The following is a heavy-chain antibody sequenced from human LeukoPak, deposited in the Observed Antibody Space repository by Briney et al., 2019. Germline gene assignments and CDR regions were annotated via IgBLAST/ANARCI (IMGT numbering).Heavy chain of an antibody. CDR1: GFTFSSYS. CDR3: AKGGMGATTSPADY. Sequence: GGSLRLSCAASGFTFSSYSMNWVRQAPGKGLEWVSGISWNSGSIGYADSVKGRFTISRDNAKNSLYLQMNSLRAEDTALYYCAKGGMGATTSPADYWGQGTLVTVSS. V-gene: IGHV3-9*01. CDR2: ISWNSGSI. D-gene: IGHD1-26*01. J-gene: IGHJ4*02.